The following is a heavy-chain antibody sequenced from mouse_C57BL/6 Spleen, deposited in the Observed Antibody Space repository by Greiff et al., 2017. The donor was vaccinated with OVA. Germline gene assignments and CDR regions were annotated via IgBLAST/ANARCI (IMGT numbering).Heavy chain of an antibody. CDR2: INPNNGGT. CDR3: ARWDITTDYYAMDY. D-gene: IGHD1-1*01. V-gene: IGHV1-26*01. Sequence: VQLQQSGPELVKPGASVKISCKASGYTFTDYYMNWVKQSHGKSLEWIGDINPNNGGTSYNQKFKGKATLTVDKSSSTAYMELRSLTSEDSAVYYCARWDITTDYYAMDYWGQGTSVTVSS. J-gene: IGHJ4*01. CDR1: GYTFTDYY.